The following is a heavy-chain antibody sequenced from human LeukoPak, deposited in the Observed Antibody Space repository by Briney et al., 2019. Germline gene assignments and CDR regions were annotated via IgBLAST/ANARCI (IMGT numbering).Heavy chain of an antibody. CDR1: GGTFSSYA. D-gene: IGHD4-23*01. V-gene: IGHV1-69*01. J-gene: IGHJ2*01. CDR3: ARATGNSDHSPQEPIDLYFDL. CDR2: IIPIFGAA. Sequence: GSSVKVSCKASGGTFSSYAISWVRQAPGRGLEWMGGIIPIFGAANYAQKFQGRVTITADESTSTAYMELRSLRSEDTAVYYCARATGNSDHSPQEPIDLYFDLWGRGTLVTVSS.